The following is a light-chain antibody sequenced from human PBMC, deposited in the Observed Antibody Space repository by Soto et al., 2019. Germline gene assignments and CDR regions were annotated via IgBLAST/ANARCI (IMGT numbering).Light chain of an antibody. CDR1: QSISTY. CDR3: QQTSIITLT. J-gene: IGKJ4*01. Sequence: DIQMTQSPSSLSASVGDTVTITCRASQSISTYLNWCQQKPGKAPKVPIYDVSTLQSGVPSRFSGSGSGTDFTLTINNLQPEDFATYYCQQTSIITLTFGGGTKVESK. CDR2: DVS. V-gene: IGKV1-39*01.